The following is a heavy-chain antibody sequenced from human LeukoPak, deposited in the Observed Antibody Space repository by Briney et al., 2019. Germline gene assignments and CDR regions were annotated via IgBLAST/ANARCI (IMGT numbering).Heavy chain of an antibody. Sequence: ASVKVSCKASGYTFTSYDINWVRQATGQGLEWMGWMNPNSGNTGYAQKFQGRVTITRNTSISTAYMGLSSLRSEDTAVYYCARGVSGSYRRYYFDYWGQGTLVAVSS. CDR2: MNPNSGNT. CDR3: ARGVSGSYRRYYFDY. V-gene: IGHV1-8*03. CDR1: GYTFTSYD. J-gene: IGHJ4*02. D-gene: IGHD1-26*01.